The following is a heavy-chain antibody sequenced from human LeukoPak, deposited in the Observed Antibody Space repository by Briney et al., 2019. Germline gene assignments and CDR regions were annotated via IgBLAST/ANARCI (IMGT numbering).Heavy chain of an antibody. Sequence: SGPTLVKPTQTLTLTCTFSGFSLSTSGVGVGWIRQPPGKALEWLALIYWNDDKRYSPSLKSRLTITEDTSKNQVVLTMTNMDPVDTATYYCAHSTYYYDSSGQGGVDYWGQGTLVTVSS. D-gene: IGHD3-22*01. V-gene: IGHV2-5*01. J-gene: IGHJ4*02. CDR2: IYWNDDK. CDR1: GFSLSTSGVG. CDR3: AHSTYYYDSSGQGGVDY.